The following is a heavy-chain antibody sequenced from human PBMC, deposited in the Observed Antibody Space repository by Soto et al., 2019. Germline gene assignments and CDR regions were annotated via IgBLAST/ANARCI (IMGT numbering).Heavy chain of an antibody. CDR3: ATDSPALYRSSSREFDY. CDR1: GGTFSSYA. V-gene: IGHV1-69*13. J-gene: IGHJ4*02. CDR2: IIPIFGTA. D-gene: IGHD6-6*01. Sequence: SVKVSCKASGGTFSSYAISWVRQAPGQGLEWMGGIIPIFGTANYAQKFQGRVTITADESTSTAYMELSSLRSEDTAVYYCATDSPALYRSSSREFDYWGQGTQVTVSS.